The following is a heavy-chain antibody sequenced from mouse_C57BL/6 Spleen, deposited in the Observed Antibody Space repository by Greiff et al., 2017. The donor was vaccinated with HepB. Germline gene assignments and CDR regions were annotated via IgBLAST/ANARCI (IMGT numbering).Heavy chain of an antibody. Sequence: QVHVKQSGAELVKPGASVKLSCKASGYTFTSYWMHWVKQRPGQGLEWIGMIHPNSGSTNYNEKFKSKATLTVDKSSSTAYMQLSSLTSEDSAVYYCARDNYDDAMDYWGRGTSVTVSS. CDR1: GYTFTSYW. V-gene: IGHV1-64*01. D-gene: IGHD2-4*01. J-gene: IGHJ4*01. CDR2: IHPNSGST. CDR3: ARDNYDDAMDY.